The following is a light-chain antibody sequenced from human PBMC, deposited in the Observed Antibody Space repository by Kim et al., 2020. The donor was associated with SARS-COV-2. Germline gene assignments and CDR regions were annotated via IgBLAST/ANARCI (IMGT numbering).Light chain of an antibody. Sequence: GQRVTISRSGGNSNIGVKAVYWYQHLPGTAPKVVIYGNDQRPAGVPDRFSGSKSGSSASLGISGLRSEDEADYYCASWDDSLSGYVFGTGTKVTVL. CDR3: ASWDDSLSGYV. CDR1: NSNIGVKA. J-gene: IGLJ1*01. V-gene: IGLV1-47*01. CDR2: GND.